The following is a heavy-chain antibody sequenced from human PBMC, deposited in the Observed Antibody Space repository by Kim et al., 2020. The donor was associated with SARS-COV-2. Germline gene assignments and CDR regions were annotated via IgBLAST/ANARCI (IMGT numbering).Heavy chain of an antibody. Sequence: GGSLRLSCVSSGFDLRNYGMHWVRQAPGRGLEWVAVMWYHGNSQYYADSVKGRFTVSRDIFKNTLYLQMNSLSAQDTAVYYCARDGDTNSQYSIFDYWGQGTLVTVSS. D-gene: IGHD2-8*01. V-gene: IGHV3-33*01. CDR2: MWYHGNSQ. CDR3: ARDGDTNSQYSIFDY. CDR1: GFDLRNYG. J-gene: IGHJ4*02.